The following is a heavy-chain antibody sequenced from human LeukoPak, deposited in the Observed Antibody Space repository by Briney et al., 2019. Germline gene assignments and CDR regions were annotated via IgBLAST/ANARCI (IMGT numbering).Heavy chain of an antibody. V-gene: IGHV1-69*10. D-gene: IGHD4-17*01. Sequence: SVKASCKASGGTFSSYAISWVRQAPGQGLEWMGGIIPILGTANYAQKFQGRVTITADKSTSTAYMELSSLRSEDTAVYYCARKLYDYGDYLRDAFDIWGQGTMVTVSS. J-gene: IGHJ3*02. CDR1: GGTFSSYA. CDR2: IIPILGTA. CDR3: ARKLYDYGDYLRDAFDI.